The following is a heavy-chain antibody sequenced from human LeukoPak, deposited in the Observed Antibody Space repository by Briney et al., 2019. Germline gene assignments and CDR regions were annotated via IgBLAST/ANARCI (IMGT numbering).Heavy chain of an antibody. J-gene: IGHJ6*02. Sequence: PSETLSLTCTVSGGSISSYYWSWIRQPPGKGLEWIGYIYYSGSTNYNPSLKSRVTISVDTSKNQFSLKLSSVTAADTAVYYCARIDSGYYSTTTYYYGMDVWGQGTTVTVSS. CDR2: IYYSGST. CDR3: ARIDSGYYSTTTYYYGMDV. CDR1: GGSISSYY. V-gene: IGHV4-59*01. D-gene: IGHD3-22*01.